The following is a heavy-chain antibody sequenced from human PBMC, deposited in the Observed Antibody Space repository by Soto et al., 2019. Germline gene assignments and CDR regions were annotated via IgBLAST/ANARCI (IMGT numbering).Heavy chain of an antibody. J-gene: IGHJ4*02. V-gene: IGHV1-69*01. CDR2: IIPIFGTA. D-gene: IGHD3-16*02. CDR1: GGTFSSYA. Sequence: QVQLVQSGAEVKKPGSSVKVSCKASGGTFSSYAISWVRQAPGQGREWMGGIIPIFGTANYAQKFQGRVTITADESTSTAYMELSSLRSEDMAVYYCARDQVDDYVWGSYRPYYFDFWGQGTLVTVSS. CDR3: ARDQVDDYVWGSYRPYYFDF.